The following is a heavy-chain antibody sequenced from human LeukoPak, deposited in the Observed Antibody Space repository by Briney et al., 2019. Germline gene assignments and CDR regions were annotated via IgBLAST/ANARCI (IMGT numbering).Heavy chain of an antibody. Sequence: SETLSLTCTVSGGSISSYYWSWIRQPPGKGLEWIGYIYYSGSTNYNPSLKSRVTISVDTSKNQFSLKLSSVTAADTAVYYCASSTSDYDFWSGYPDYWGQGTLVTVSS. CDR3: ASSTSDYDFWSGYPDY. J-gene: IGHJ4*02. CDR2: IYYSGST. D-gene: IGHD3-3*01. V-gene: IGHV4-59*01. CDR1: GGSISSYY.